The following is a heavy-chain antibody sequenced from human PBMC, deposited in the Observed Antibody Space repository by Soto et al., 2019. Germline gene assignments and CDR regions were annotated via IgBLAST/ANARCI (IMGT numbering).Heavy chain of an antibody. CDR1: GFTFSSFA. D-gene: IGHD6-13*01. V-gene: IGHV3-23*01. Sequence: GGSLRLSCAASGFTFSSFAMSWVRQAPGKGLDWVSAISGSGGSTYSADSVKGRFTISRDNSKNTLYLQMSSLRAEDTAVYYCARGSSAGKGSPPDFWGQGSLVTVSS. CDR3: ARGSSAGKGSPPDF. J-gene: IGHJ4*02. CDR2: ISGSGGST.